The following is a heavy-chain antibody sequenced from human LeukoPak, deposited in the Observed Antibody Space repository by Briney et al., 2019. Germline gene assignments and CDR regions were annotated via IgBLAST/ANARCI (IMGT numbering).Heavy chain of an antibody. CDR3: ARVAGSPFDY. J-gene: IGHJ4*02. Sequence: PGGSLRLSCAASGFSFSTYAMHWVRQGPGKGLEYISSISSNGGSTYYADSVKGRFTISRDNSKNTLFLQMGSLRAEDTAVYYCARVAGSPFDYWGQGTLVTVSS. CDR2: ISSNGGST. CDR1: GFSFSTYA. V-gene: IGHV3-64*02. D-gene: IGHD1-26*01.